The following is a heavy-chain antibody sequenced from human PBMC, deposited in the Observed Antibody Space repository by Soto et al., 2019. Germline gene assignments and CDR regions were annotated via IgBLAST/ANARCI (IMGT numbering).Heavy chain of an antibody. CDR3: AKNGQPPYYYYGLDV. J-gene: IGHJ6*02. CDR1: GYTFSRYG. CDR2: ISGYNGDP. V-gene: IGHV1-18*01. Sequence: QGQLVQSGGEVKKSGASVKVSCKASGYTFSRYGISWVRQAPGQGLEWMGWISGYNGDPNYAQKFQGRVTMTIDTSTTRAYMELRSLKYDDTAVYYCAKNGQPPYYYYGLDVWGQGTTVTVSS. D-gene: IGHD2-8*01.